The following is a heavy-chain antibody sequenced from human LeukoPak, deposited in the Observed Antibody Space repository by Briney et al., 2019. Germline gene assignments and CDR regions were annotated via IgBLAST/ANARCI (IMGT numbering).Heavy chain of an antibody. CDR1: GYTFTGYY. V-gene: IGHV1-2*02. D-gene: IGHD5-12*01. Sequence: ASVKVSCKASGYTFTGYYMRWVRQAPGQGLEWMGWINPNSGGTNYAQKFQGRVTMTRDTSISTAYMELSRLRSDDTAVYYCARESLGDSGYDYWGQGTLVTVSS. CDR3: ARESLGDSGYDY. CDR2: INPNSGGT. J-gene: IGHJ4*02.